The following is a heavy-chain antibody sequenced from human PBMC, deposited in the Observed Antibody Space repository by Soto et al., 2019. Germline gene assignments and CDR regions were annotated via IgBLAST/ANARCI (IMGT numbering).Heavy chain of an antibody. J-gene: IGHJ4*02. CDR2: IDPGGGST. V-gene: IGHV1-46*01. CDR1: GYTFTTYY. D-gene: IGHD6-13*01. Sequence: QVQLVQSGAEVKKPGASVKVSCKASGYTFTTYYMHWVRQAPGQGLEWMGIIDPGGGSTTYAQKLQGRVTMTRDTSTTTVYMELSSLRSDDTAVYYCARDRGLASPEALDYWGQGTQVTVSS. CDR3: ARDRGLASPEALDY.